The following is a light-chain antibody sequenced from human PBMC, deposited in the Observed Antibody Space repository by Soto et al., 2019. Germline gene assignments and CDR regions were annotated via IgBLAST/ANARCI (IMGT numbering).Light chain of an antibody. CDR2: SAS. CDR1: QSVLYSSNNKNY. J-gene: IGKJ2*01. Sequence: DIVMTQSPDSLAVSLGERATINCKSSQSVLYSSNNKNYLAWYQQKPGQPPKLLIYSASTRESGVPDRFSGSESGTDFTLTISSLQAEDGAVYYCQQYYNIPYTFGQGTKLEIK. CDR3: QQYYNIPYT. V-gene: IGKV4-1*01.